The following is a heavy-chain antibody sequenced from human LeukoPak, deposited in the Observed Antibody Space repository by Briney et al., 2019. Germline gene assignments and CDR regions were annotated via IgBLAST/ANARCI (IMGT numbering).Heavy chain of an antibody. D-gene: IGHD3-22*01. CDR1: GGSFSGYY. J-gene: IGHJ4*02. V-gene: IGHV4-34*01. CDR2: INHSGST. Sequence: SETLSLTCAVYGGSFSGYYWSWIRQPPGKGLEWIGEINHSGSTNYNPSLKSRVTISVDTSKNQFSLKLGSVTAADTAMYYCARVRPTYYYDSSGYYAHLRLDYFDYWGQGTLVTVSS. CDR3: ARVRPTYYYDSSGYYAHLRLDYFDY.